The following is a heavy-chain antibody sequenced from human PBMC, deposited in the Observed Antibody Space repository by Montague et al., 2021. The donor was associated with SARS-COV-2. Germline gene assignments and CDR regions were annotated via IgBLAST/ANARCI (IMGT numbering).Heavy chain of an antibody. D-gene: IGHD3-22*01. Sequence: SLRLSCAASGFTFSSYAMHWVRQAPGKGLEWVAVISYDGSNKYYADSVKGRFTISRDNSKNTLYLQMSSLRAEDTAVYYCARDRRYYDSSVYPGVAYSWFDPWGQGTLVTVSS. CDR3: ARDRRYYDSSVYPGVAYSWFDP. CDR2: ISYDGSNK. J-gene: IGHJ5*02. CDR1: GFTFSSYA. V-gene: IGHV3-30-3*01.